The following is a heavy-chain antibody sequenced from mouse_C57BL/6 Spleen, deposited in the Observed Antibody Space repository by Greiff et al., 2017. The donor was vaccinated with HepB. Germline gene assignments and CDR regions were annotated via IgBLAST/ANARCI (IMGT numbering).Heavy chain of an antibody. CDR2: IYPGDGDT. Sequence: VQGVESGPELVKPGASVKISCKASGYAFSSSWMNWVKQRPGKGLEWIGRIYPGDGDTNYNGKFKGKATLTADKSSSTAYMQLSSLTSEDSAVYFCARGGGKDFDYWGQGTTLTVSS. V-gene: IGHV1-82*01. J-gene: IGHJ2*01. CDR1: GYAFSSSW. CDR3: ARGGGKDFDY. D-gene: IGHD2-1*01.